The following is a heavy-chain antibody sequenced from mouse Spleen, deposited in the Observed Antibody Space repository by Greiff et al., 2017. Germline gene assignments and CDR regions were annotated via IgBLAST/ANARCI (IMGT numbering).Heavy chain of an antibody. CDR1: GYSITSGYY. CDR2: ISYDGSN. CDR3: ARGRWSYAMDY. D-gene: IGHD2-3*01. V-gene: IGHV3-6*01. J-gene: IGHJ4*01. Sequence: QLQESGPGLVKPSQSLSLTCSVTGYSITSGYYWNWIRQFPGNKLEWMGYISYDGSNNYNPSLKNRISITRDTSKNQFFLKLNSVTTEDTATYYCARGRWSYAMDYWGQGTSVTVSS.